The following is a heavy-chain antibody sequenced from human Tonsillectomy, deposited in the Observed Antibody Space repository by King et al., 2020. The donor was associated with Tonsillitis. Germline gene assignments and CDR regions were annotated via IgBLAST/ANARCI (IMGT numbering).Heavy chain of an antibody. V-gene: IGHV3-33*01. CDR3: AREPESSWYETRDYYYYYGMDV. D-gene: IGHD6-13*01. CDR2: ICSHGRNT. Sequence: VQQEESGGGVVQPGRSLRLYCAPSGFSVSTDGMHCVRQAPGKWLEWVAVICSHGRNTYYGDSVKGRFTIYRENSKKTLFLQMNGLRAEDTAVYYCAREPESSWYETRDYYYYYGMDVWGQGTTVTVSS. J-gene: IGHJ6*02. CDR1: GFSVSTDG.